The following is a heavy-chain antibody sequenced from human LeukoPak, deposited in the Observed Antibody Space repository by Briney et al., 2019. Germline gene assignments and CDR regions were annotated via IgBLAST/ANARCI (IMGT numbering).Heavy chain of an antibody. D-gene: IGHD5-24*01. CDR3: ARYGYNHALDY. CDR1: SGSVSGYY. J-gene: IGHJ4*02. CDR2: LYYSGTT. Sequence: SETLSLTCTISSGSVSGYYWSWIRQPPGKGLEWIGYLYYSGTTNYNPALRSRVTMSVDTSKHQFPLKLSPVTAADTAVYYCARYGYNHALDYWGQGTLVTVSP. V-gene: IGHV4-59*02.